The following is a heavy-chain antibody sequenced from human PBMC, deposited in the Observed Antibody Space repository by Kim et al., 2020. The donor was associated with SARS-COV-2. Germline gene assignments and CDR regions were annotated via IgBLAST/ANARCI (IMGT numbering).Heavy chain of an antibody. CDR3: VRELYKMDV. CDR2: SNK. V-gene: IGHV3-33*01. D-gene: IGHD1-20*01. Sequence: SNKYYADSVKGRFTISRDNSKNTMYLQMNSLRVEDTAVYYCVRELYKMDVWGQGTTVTVSS. J-gene: IGHJ6*02.